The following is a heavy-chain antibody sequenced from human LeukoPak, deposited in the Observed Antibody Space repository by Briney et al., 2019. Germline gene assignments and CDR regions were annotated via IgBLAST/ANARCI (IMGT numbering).Heavy chain of an antibody. V-gene: IGHV4-39*07. CDR2: ICYSGST. CDR3: ASSIQLWPYFDY. J-gene: IGHJ4*02. D-gene: IGHD5-18*01. CDR1: GGSISSSSYY. Sequence: SETLSLTCTVSGGSISSSSYYWGWIRQPPGKGLEWIGSICYSGSTYYNPSLKSRVTISVDTSKNQFSLKLSSVTAADTAVYYCASSIQLWPYFDYWGQGTLVTVSS.